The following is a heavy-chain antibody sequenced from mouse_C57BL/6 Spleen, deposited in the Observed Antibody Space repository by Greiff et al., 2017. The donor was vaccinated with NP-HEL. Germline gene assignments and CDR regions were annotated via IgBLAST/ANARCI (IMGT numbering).Heavy chain of an antibody. V-gene: IGHV1-72*01. D-gene: IGHD1-1*01. J-gene: IGHJ3*01. Sequence: QVQLQQPGAELVKPGASVKLSCKASGYTFTSYWMHWVKQRPGRGLEWIGRIDPNSGGTKYNEKFKSKATLNVDKPSSTDYMRLSSLPSEHSAVYYFARGYSGSPPWFAYWAKGLWSLSLQ. CDR2: IDPNSGGT. CDR1: GYTFTSYW. CDR3: ARGYSGSPPWFAY.